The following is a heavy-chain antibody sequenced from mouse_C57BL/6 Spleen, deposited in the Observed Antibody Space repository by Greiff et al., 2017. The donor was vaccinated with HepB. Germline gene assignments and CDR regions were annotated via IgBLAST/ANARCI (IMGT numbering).Heavy chain of an antibody. V-gene: IGHV1-76*01. CDR3: AREEDYYYGSSVDY. CDR1: GYTFTDYY. Sequence: QVQLQQSGAELVRPGASVKLSCKASGYTFTDYYINWVKQRPGQGLEWIARIYPGSGNTYYNEKFKGKATLTAEKSSSTAYMQLSSLTSEDSAVYFCAREEDYYYGSSVDYWGQGTTLTVSS. D-gene: IGHD1-1*01. J-gene: IGHJ2*01. CDR2: IYPGSGNT.